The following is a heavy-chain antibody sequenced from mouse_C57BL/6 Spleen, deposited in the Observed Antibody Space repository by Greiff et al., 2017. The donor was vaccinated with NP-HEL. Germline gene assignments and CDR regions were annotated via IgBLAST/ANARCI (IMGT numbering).Heavy chain of an antibody. J-gene: IGHJ3*01. V-gene: IGHV1-69*01. D-gene: IGHD2-12*01. Sequence: QVQLKQSGAELVMPGASVKLSCKASGYTFTSYWMHWVKQRPGQGLEWIGEIDPSDSYTNYNQKFKGKSTLTVDKSSSTAYMQLSSLTSEDSAVYYCASYDGFAYWGQGTLVTVSA. CDR1: GYTFTSYW. CDR2: IDPSDSYT. CDR3: ASYDGFAY.